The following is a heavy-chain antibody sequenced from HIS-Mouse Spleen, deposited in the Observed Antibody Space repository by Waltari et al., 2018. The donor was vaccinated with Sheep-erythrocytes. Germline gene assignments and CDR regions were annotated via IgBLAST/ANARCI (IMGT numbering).Heavy chain of an antibody. CDR2: ISYDGSNK. V-gene: IGHV3-30-3*01. J-gene: IGHJ1*01. CDR3: ARGAYSSSWYPFQH. D-gene: IGHD6-13*01. Sequence: VVQPGRSLRLSCAASGFTFSRYAMHWVRQAPGKGLEWVAVISYDGSNKYYADSVKGRFTISRDNSKNTLYLQMNSLRAEDTAVYYCARGAYSSSWYPFQHWGQGTLVTVSS. CDR1: GFTFSRYA.